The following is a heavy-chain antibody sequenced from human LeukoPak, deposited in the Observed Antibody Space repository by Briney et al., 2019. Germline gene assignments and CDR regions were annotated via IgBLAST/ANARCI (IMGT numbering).Heavy chain of an antibody. D-gene: IGHD5-12*01. Sequence: GGSLRLSCAASAFTFSSYDMNWVRQAPGKGLEWVSYISSSSRTIYYADSVKGRFTISRDNAKNSLYLQMNSLRDEDTAVYYCAKVRGGYSGYDYFDYWGQGTLVTVSS. V-gene: IGHV3-48*02. CDR2: ISSSSRTI. CDR1: AFTFSSYD. J-gene: IGHJ4*02. CDR3: AKVRGGYSGYDYFDY.